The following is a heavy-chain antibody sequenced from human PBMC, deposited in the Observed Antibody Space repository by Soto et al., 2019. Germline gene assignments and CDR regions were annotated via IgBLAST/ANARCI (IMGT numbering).Heavy chain of an antibody. CDR3: TTSAKLLWLFDI. CDR1: GFTFSNAW. CDR2: IKSKTDGGTT. V-gene: IGHV3-15*01. Sequence: GGSLRLSCAASGFTFSNAWMSWVRQAPGKGLEWVGRIKSKTDGGTTDYAAPVKGRFTCSRDDSKNTLYLQMNSLKTEDTAVYYCTTSAKLLWLFDIWRQGTMVTASS. J-gene: IGHJ3*02. D-gene: IGHD2-15*01.